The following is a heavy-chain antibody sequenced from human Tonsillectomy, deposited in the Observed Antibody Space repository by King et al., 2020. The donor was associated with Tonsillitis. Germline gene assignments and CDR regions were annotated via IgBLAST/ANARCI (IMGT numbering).Heavy chain of an antibody. CDR1: GFTFRSYA. D-gene: IGHD2/OR15-2a*01. CDR3: AKPREYPSYYFDY. Sequence: VQLVESGGGLVQPGGSLRLSCAASGFTFRSYAMSWVRQAPGKGLEWVSTISGSGGSTYYADSVKGRFTIFRDNSKNTLYLRMNSLRAEDTAVYYCAKPREYPSYYFDYWGQGTLVTVSS. V-gene: IGHV3-23*04. CDR2: ISGSGGST. J-gene: IGHJ4*02.